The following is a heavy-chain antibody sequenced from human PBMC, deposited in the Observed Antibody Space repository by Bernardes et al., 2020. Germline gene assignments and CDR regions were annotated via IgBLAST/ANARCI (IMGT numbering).Heavy chain of an antibody. CDR3: ATVYSGSWYTEFDY. J-gene: IGHJ4*02. CDR2: FDPEDGET. CDR1: GYTLTELS. D-gene: IGHD6-13*01. Sequence: ASVKVSCKVSGYTLTELSMHWVRQAPGKGLEWMGGFDPEDGETIYAQKFQGRVTMTEDTSTDTAYMELSSLRSEDTAVYYCATVYSGSWYTEFDYWGQGTLVNVSS. V-gene: IGHV1-24*01.